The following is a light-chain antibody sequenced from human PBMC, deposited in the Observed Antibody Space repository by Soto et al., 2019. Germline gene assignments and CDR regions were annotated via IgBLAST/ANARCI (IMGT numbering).Light chain of an antibody. CDR1: QNIDHW. CDR3: QRYNSNSRT. J-gene: IGKJ1*01. Sequence: DIQMTQSPSTLAASVGDRVTIACRASQNIDHWLAWYQLKPGKAPKFLIYDASILESGVPSRFSGSGYGTEFTLTISSLQPDDFATYYCQRYNSNSRTFGQGTRVELK. CDR2: DAS. V-gene: IGKV1-5*01.